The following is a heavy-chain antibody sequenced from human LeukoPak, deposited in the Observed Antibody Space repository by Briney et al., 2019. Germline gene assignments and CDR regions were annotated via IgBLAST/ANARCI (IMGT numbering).Heavy chain of an antibody. V-gene: IGHV3-48*03. Sequence: RGSLRLSCAASGFTLSSYEMNWVRQAPGKGLEWVSYISSSGSTIYYADSVKGRFTISRENDEYSLYLQMTSLRVEDTVIYYFARATYNGAYKFDYWGQGTLVTVSS. CDR1: GFTLSSYE. J-gene: IGHJ4*02. CDR2: ISSSGSTI. D-gene: IGHD4-17*01. CDR3: ARATYNGAYKFDY.